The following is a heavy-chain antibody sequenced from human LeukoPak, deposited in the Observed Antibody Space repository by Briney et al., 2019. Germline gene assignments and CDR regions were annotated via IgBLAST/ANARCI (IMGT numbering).Heavy chain of an antibody. V-gene: IGHV4-34*01. CDR3: ARGLPSIPDRKGNYYFDY. CDR1: GGSISSYY. D-gene: IGHD6-6*01. J-gene: IGHJ4*02. Sequence: SETLSLTCSVSGGSISSYYWSWIRQPPGKGLEWIGEINHSGSTNYNPSLKSRVTISADTSKKQFSLKLSSVTAADTAVYYCARGLPSIPDRKGNYYFDYWGQGTLVTVSS. CDR2: INHSGST.